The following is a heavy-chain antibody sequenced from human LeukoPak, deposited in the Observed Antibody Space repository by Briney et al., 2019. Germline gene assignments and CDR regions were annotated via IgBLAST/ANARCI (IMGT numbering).Heavy chain of an antibody. D-gene: IGHD3-3*01. V-gene: IGHV3-21*01. CDR1: GFTFTTYS. CDR3: ARPDYDFWSGSPGGNYMDV. J-gene: IGHJ6*03. CDR2: ISSTSSYV. Sequence: GGSLRLSCAASGFTFTTYSMNWVRQAPGKGPEWVSSISSTSSYVYYADSVRGRFTISRDNAKNSLHLQMDSLRAEDTAVYYCARPDYDFWSGSPGGNYMDVWGKGTTVTVSS.